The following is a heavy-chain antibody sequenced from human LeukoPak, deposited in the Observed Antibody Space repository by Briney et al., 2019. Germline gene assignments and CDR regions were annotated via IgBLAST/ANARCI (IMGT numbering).Heavy chain of an antibody. CDR1: GGSFSGYY. V-gene: IGHV4-34*01. Sequence: SETLSFTCAVYGGSFSGYYWSWIRQPPGKGLEWIGEINHSGSTHYNPSLKSRVTISVDTSKNQFSLKLSSVTAADTAVYYRARDAGGSYSGPQYFQHWGQGTLVTVSS. CDR2: INHSGST. J-gene: IGHJ1*01. D-gene: IGHD1-26*01. CDR3: ARDAGGSYSGPQYFQH.